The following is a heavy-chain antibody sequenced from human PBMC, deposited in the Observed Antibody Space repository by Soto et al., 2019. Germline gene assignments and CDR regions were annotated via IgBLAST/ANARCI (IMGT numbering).Heavy chain of an antibody. CDR3: AREGIVVAGTEGYFDS. D-gene: IGHD6-19*01. V-gene: IGHV3-48*02. J-gene: IGHJ4*02. CDR2: ISISSTTI. Sequence: PGGSLRLSCAASGFTFSTYSMNWVRQAPGKGLEWVSYISISSTTIYYADSVKGRFTISRDNAKNSLYLQMNSLRDEDTAVYYCAREGIVVAGTEGYFDSWGQGTQVTVSS. CDR1: GFTFSTYS.